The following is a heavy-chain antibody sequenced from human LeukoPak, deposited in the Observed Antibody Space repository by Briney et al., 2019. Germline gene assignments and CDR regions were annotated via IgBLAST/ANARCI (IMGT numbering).Heavy chain of an antibody. D-gene: IGHD3-22*01. Sequence: GGSLRLSCAASGFTFSSYSMNWVRQAPGKGLEWVGYISRSSSTIYYADYVQGRFTMTRDNAKNSLYLQMNSLRDEDTAVYYCARVGRGYYDSSGFSDAFDIWGQGTMVTVSS. CDR1: GFTFSSYS. V-gene: IGHV3-48*02. CDR2: ISRSSSTI. CDR3: ARVGRGYYDSSGFSDAFDI. J-gene: IGHJ3*02.